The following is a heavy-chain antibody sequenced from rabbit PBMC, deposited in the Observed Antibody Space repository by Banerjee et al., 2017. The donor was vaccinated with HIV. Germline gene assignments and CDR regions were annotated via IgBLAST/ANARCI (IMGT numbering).Heavy chain of an antibody. CDR3: ARDLAGVTGWNFNL. J-gene: IGHJ4*01. D-gene: IGHD4-1*01. CDR1: GFSLSNYV. V-gene: IGHV1S40*01. Sequence: QSVEESGGDLVKPGGTLTLTCTVSGFSLSNYVVNWVRQAPGKGLEWIACINTSSGNTVYASWAKGRFTISKTSSTTVTLQMTSLTAADTATYFCARDLAGVTGWNFNLWGPGTLVTVS. CDR2: INTSSGNT.